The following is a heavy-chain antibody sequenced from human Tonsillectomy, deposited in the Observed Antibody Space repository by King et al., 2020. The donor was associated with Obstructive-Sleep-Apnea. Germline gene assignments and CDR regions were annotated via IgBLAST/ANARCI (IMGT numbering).Heavy chain of an antibody. CDR1: GFIFHSYA. CDR2: ISYDGSNK. V-gene: IGHV3-30-3*01. J-gene: IGHJ6*02. D-gene: IGHD2-2*02. Sequence: QLVQSGGGVVQPGRSLRLSCAGSGFIFHSYAMYWVRQAPGKGLQWMAVISYDGSNKYYSDSLKGRFSISKDNSKNTLYLQMNSLRLEDTAVYYCVRDGGTSWYRNYFFGMDVWGQGTRVTVSS. CDR3: VRDGGTSWYRNYFFGMDV.